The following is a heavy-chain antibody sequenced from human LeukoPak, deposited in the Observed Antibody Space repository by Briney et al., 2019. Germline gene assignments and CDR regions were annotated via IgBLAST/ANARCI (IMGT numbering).Heavy chain of an antibody. CDR2: SYHSGST. Sequence: SETLSLTCTVSGYSISSGYYWGWIRQPPGNGLEWIGSSYHSGSTYYNPSLKSRVTISVDTSKNQFSLKLSSVTAADTAVYYCAQSGGYGLIDYWGQGTLVTVSS. J-gene: IGHJ4*01. D-gene: IGHD6-25*01. CDR1: GYSISSGYY. V-gene: IGHV4-38-2*02. CDR3: AQSGGYGLIDY.